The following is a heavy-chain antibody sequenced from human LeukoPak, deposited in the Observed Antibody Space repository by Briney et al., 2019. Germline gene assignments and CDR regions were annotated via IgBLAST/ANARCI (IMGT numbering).Heavy chain of an antibody. CDR1: GLTFSYYG. Sequence: GRSLRLSCAASGLTFSYYGMHWVRQAPGKGLEWVVVISYDGSNEYYADSVKGRFTISRDNSKNTLYLQMNSLRAEDTAVYYCAKAYGGYESHYYYYGMDVWGQGTTVTVSS. CDR3: AKAYGGYESHYYYYGMDV. CDR2: ISYDGSNE. J-gene: IGHJ6*02. D-gene: IGHD5-12*01. V-gene: IGHV3-30*18.